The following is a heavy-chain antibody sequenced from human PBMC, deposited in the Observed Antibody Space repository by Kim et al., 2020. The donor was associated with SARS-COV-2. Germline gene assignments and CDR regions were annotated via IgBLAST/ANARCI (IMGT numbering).Heavy chain of an antibody. CDR2: ISFDGSIK. Sequence: GGSLRLSCAASGFIFSNYAMHWVRQTPGKGLEWVTFISFDGSIKYYEDSVKGRFTISRDNSENTWYLQINSLRPDDTAVYYCASMGGYGDYAFAHWGQGTLVTVSS. J-gene: IGHJ5*02. CDR3: ASMGGYGDYAFAH. CDR1: GFIFSNYA. D-gene: IGHD4-17*01. V-gene: IGHV3-30-3*01.